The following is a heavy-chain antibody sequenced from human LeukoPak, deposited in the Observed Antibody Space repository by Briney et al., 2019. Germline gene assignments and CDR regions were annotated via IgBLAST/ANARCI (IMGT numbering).Heavy chain of an antibody. CDR1: GFTFSSYS. CDR3: ARGSGSYYRGPYY. CDR2: ISSSSSYI. V-gene: IGHV3-21*01. Sequence: GGSLRLSCAASGFTFSSYSMNWVRQAPGKWLEWVSSISSSSSYIYYADSVKGRFTISRDNAKNSLYLQMNSLRAEDTAVYYCARGSGSYYRGPYYWGQGTLVTVSS. D-gene: IGHD1-26*01. J-gene: IGHJ4*02.